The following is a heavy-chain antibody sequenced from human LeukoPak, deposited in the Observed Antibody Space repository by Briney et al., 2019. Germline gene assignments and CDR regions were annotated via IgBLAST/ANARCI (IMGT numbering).Heavy chain of an antibody. CDR3: ARDGADYGDYYYYYYYYMDV. J-gene: IGHJ6*03. D-gene: IGHD4-17*01. Sequence: PGGSLRLSCAASGFTFSSYEMNWIRQPPGKGLEWIGSIYYSGSTYYNPSLKSRVTISVDTSKNQFSLKLSSVTAANTAVYYCARDGADYGDYYYYYYYYMDVWGKGTTVTVSS. V-gene: IGHV4-39*07. CDR2: IYYSGST. CDR1: GFTFSSYE.